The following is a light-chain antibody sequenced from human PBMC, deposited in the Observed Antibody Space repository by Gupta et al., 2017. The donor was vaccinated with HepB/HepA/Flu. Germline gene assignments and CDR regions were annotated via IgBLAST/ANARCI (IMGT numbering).Light chain of an antibody. CDR1: SSDIGYYDY. CDR3: SSYTNMRIRV. V-gene: IGLV2-14*03. CDR2: DVT. Sequence: ISCTGTSSDIGYYDYVSWYQQHPGKPPKVLIYDVTTRPAGVSDRFSGSKSGKMASLTISGLQAEDEADYFCSSYTNMRIRVFGGGTKVTVL. J-gene: IGLJ2*01.